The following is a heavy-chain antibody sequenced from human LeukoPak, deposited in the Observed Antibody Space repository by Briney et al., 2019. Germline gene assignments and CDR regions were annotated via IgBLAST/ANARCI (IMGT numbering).Heavy chain of an antibody. CDR2: IWYDGSNK. D-gene: IGHD3-10*01. CDR3: ARQSDNYYGSGSYPDY. CDR1: GFTFSSYG. J-gene: IGHJ4*02. V-gene: IGHV3-33*01. Sequence: GGSLRLPCAASGFTFSSYGMHWVRQAPGKGLEWVAVIWYDGSNKYYADSVKGRFTISRDNSKNTLYLQMNSLRAEDTAVYYCARQSDNYYGSGSYPDYWGQGTLVTVSS.